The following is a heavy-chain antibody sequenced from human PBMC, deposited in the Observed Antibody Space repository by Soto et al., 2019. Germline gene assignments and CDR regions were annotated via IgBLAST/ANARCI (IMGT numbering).Heavy chain of an antibody. CDR1: GFTFGGYW. CDR2: IKQDGTEN. J-gene: IGHJ4*02. D-gene: IGHD3-3*02. V-gene: IGHV3-7*01. Sequence: GGSLRLSCAASGFTFGGYWMSWVRQAPGKGLEWVANIKQDGTENYYVDSVKGRFTISRDNTKNLLSLQMNSLRAEDTAVYYCARGGGIFGRFADWRQGTLVTVSS. CDR3: ARGGGIFGRFAD.